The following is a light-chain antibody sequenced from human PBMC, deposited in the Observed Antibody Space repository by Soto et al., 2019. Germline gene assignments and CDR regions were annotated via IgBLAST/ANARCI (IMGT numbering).Light chain of an antibody. CDR3: QQSYGTPII. J-gene: IGKJ5*01. Sequence: DIQMTQTPSSLSASVGDRVTITCRASQSISSYLNWYQQKPGKAPKLLIYAASTLQSGVPSRFSGSGSGTDFTLTISSLQPEDSATYYCQQSYGTPIIFGQGTRLGIK. CDR2: AAS. V-gene: IGKV1-39*01. CDR1: QSISSY.